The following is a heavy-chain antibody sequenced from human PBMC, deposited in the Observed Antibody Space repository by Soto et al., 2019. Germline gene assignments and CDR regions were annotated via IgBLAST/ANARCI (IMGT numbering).Heavy chain of an antibody. J-gene: IGHJ6*02. CDR2: ISYDGSNK. CDR1: GFTFSSYA. D-gene: IGHD2-21*02. Sequence: GGSLRLSCAASGFTFSSYAMHWVRQAPGKGLEWVAVISYDGSNKYYADSVKGRFTISRDNSKNTLYLQMNSLRAEDTAVYYCARDRVVVVTDANYYCYYGMDVWGQGTTVTVSS. V-gene: IGHV3-30-3*01. CDR3: ARDRVVVVTDANYYCYYGMDV.